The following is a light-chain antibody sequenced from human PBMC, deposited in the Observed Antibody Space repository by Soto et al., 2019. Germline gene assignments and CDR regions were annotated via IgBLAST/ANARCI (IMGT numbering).Light chain of an antibody. CDR1: SSDVGAYNY. Sequence: QSALTQPASVSGSPGQSITISCTGTSSDVGAYNYGSWYQQHPGKVPKLMIYDVSDRPSGVSNRFSGSKSGNTASLTISGLQAEDEADYYCSSFTRSNSYVFGTGTKLTVL. V-gene: IGLV2-14*03. CDR2: DVS. J-gene: IGLJ1*01. CDR3: SSFTRSNSYV.